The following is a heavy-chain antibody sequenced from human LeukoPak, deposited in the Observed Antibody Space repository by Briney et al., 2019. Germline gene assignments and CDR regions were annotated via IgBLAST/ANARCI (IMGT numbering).Heavy chain of an antibody. CDR2: IYYSGST. V-gene: IGHV4-31*03. Sequence: PSQTLSLTCTVSGGSISSGGYYWSWIRQHPGKGLEWIGYIYYSGSTYYNPSLKSRVTISVDTSKNQFSLKLSSVTAADTVVYYCARDKKYSSSPGWFDPWGQGTLVTVSS. CDR3: ARDKKYSSSPGWFDP. CDR1: GGSISSGGYY. D-gene: IGHD6-13*01. J-gene: IGHJ5*02.